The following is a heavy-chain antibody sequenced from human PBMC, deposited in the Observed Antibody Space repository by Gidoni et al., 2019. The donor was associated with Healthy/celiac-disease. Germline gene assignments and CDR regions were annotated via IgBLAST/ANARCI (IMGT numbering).Heavy chain of an antibody. CDR3: AKESRRWLHYDAFDI. CDR2: ISYDGSNK. V-gene: IGHV3-30*18. Sequence: QVQLVESGGGVVQAGRSLSLSCAACGFNVRSYGMHWVRQAPGKGLEWVAVISYDGSNKYYADSVKGRFTISRDNSKNTLYLQMNSLRAEDTAVYYCAKESRRWLHYDAFDIWGQGTMVTVSS. CDR1: GFNVRSYG. D-gene: IGHD5-12*01. J-gene: IGHJ3*02.